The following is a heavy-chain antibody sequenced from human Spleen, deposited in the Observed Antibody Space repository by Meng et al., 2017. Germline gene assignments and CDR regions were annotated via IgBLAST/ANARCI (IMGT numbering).Heavy chain of an antibody. V-gene: IGHV3-15*05. Sequence: EVHVVESGGDWVRPGGSLRLSCAASGFNFTRAWMNWVRQAPGKGLEWVGRVKSRTDGGTIDYAAPVKGRFTISRDDSKKTVYLQMNSLKTEDTAVYYCTTIPAPDYWGQGTLVTVSS. CDR1: GFNFTRAW. CDR2: VKSRTDGGTI. J-gene: IGHJ4*02. CDR3: TTIPAPDY.